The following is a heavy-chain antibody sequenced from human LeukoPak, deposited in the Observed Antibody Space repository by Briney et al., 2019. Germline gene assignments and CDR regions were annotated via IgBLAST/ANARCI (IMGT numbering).Heavy chain of an antibody. CDR3: AKLTSDTMVRGVTPDY. CDR1: GFTFSSSE. V-gene: IGHV3-48*03. CDR2: ISSSDSII. J-gene: IGHJ4*02. Sequence: GGSLRLSCAASGFTFSSSEMNWVRQAPGKGLEWVSYISSSDSIIYYADSVKGRFNISRDNSRNTLYLQLTSLRAEDTAVYYCAKLTSDTMVRGVTPDYWGQGTLVTVSS. D-gene: IGHD3-10*01.